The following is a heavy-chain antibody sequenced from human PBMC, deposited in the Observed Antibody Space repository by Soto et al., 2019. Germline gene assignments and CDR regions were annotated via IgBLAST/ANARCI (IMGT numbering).Heavy chain of an antibody. D-gene: IGHD6-13*01. J-gene: IGHJ4*02. CDR3: ARRQGSSSWLEY. CDR2: IYYSGST. V-gene: IGHV4-59*01. CDR1: GGSMSPSY. Sequence: SETLRLTCTVSGGSMSPSYYSWIRQPPGKGLEWIGYIYYSGSTNYNPSLKSRVTISIDTSMNQFSLKLSSVTVAVTAVYYCARRQGSSSWLEYWGQGTLVTVSS.